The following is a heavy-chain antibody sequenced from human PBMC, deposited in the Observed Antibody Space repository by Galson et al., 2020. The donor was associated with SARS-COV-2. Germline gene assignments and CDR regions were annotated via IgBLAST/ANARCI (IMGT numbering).Heavy chain of an antibody. CDR1: DFTFSDYF. J-gene: IGHJ1*01. Sequence: NSGGSLRLSCAASDFTFSDYFMSWVRQAPGKGLEWVSYISSSGSSINYADSVKGRFTISRDNAKNSLNLQMNSLRVEDTAVYYCARVGDCSGGICYGAEYFQHWGQGTLVTVSS. D-gene: IGHD2-15*01. CDR3: ARVGDCSGGICYGAEYFQH. V-gene: IGHV3-11*04. CDR2: ISSSGSSI.